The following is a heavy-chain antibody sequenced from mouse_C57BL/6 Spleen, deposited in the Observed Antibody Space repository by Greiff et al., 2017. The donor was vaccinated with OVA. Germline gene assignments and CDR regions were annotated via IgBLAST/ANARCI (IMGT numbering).Heavy chain of an antibody. D-gene: IGHD1-1*01. V-gene: IGHV1-63*01. Sequence: QVHVKQSGAELVRPGTSVKMSCKASGYTFTNYWIGWAKQRPGHGLEWIGDIYPGGGYTNYNEKFKGKATLTADKSSSTAYMQFSSLTSEDSAIYYCARGGDYYGSSPYYFDYWGQGTTLTVSS. CDR2: IYPGGGYT. CDR1: GYTFTNYW. CDR3: ARGGDYYGSSPYYFDY. J-gene: IGHJ2*01.